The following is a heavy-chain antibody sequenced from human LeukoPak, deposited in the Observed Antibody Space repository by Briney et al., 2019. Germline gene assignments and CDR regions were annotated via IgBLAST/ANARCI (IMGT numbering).Heavy chain of an antibody. CDR3: ARRAAPSGDRGDNWFDP. J-gene: IGHJ5*02. CDR2: ISSSGSTI. CDR1: GFTFSDYY. D-gene: IGHD3-10*01. V-gene: IGHV3-11*01. Sequence: GGSLRLSCAASGFTFSDYYMSWIRQAPGKGLEWVSYISSSGSTIYYADSVKGRFTISRDNAKNSLYLQMNSLRTEDTAVYYCARRAAPSGDRGDNWFDPWGQGTLVTVSS.